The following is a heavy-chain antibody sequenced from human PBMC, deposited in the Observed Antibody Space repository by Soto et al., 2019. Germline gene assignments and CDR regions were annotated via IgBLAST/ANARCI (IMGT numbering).Heavy chain of an antibody. CDR1: GGSISSGDYY. D-gene: IGHD2-2*01. CDR3: AREPAAIVLQAVDMDV. Sequence: PSETLSLTCTVSGGSISSGDYYWSWIRQPPGKGLEWIGYIYYSRSTYYNLSLKSRVTISVDTSKNQFSLKLSSVTAADTAVYYCAREPAAIVLQAVDMDVWGQGTTVTVSS. J-gene: IGHJ6*02. V-gene: IGHV4-30-4*01. CDR2: IYYSRST.